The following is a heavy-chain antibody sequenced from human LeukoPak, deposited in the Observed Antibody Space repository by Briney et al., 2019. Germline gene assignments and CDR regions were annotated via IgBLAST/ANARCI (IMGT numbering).Heavy chain of an antibody. V-gene: IGHV3-64D*09. CDR2: ISSNGGST. J-gene: IGHJ3*02. D-gene: IGHD1-26*01. CDR1: GFTFSSYV. Sequence: GGSLRLSCSPSGFTFSSYVMHWVRQAPGKGLEYVSAISSNGGSTYYADSVKGRFTISRDNSKNTLYLQMSSLRAEDTAVYYCVSSIVGATHAFDIWGQGTMVTVSS. CDR3: VSSIVGATHAFDI.